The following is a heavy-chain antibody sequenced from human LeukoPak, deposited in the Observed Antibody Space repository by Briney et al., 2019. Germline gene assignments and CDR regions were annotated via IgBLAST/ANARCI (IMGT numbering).Heavy chain of an antibody. CDR2: IGGSGGDT. V-gene: IGHV3-23*01. CDR3: AKDFVVVPGLVNYFDS. CDR1: GFTFSNYA. J-gene: IGHJ4*02. D-gene: IGHD2-2*01. Sequence: GGSLRLSCAASGFTFSNYAMNWVRQAPGKGLEWVSVIGGSGGDTYYADSVKGRFTISRDSSKNRLYLRMNSLRAEDTALYYCAKDFVVVPGLVNYFDSWGQGTLVTVSS.